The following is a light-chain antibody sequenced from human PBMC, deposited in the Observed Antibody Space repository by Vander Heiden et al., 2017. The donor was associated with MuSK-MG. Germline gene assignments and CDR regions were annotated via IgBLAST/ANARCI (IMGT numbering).Light chain of an antibody. CDR1: SSDVGGNNS. CDR3: SSYTTSSTRG. Sequence: QSALTQPASVSGSPGQSITISCTGTSSDVGGNNSVSWYQQHPGKAPKRVMSAGSDRPSGVSNRVSGSKSGNTDSLTISGLQPEDEAAYDCSSYTTSSTRGFGGGTKLTVL. V-gene: IGLV2-14*01. CDR2: AGS. J-gene: IGLJ3*02.